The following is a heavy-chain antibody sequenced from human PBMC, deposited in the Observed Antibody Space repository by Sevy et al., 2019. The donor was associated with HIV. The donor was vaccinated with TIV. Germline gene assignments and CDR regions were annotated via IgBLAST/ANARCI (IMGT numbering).Heavy chain of an antibody. CDR2: ISGSGGGT. J-gene: IGHJ4*02. CDR3: VKGEGGTSQYVGRY. CDR1: GFTFSNYA. D-gene: IGHD1-20*01. Sequence: GGSLRLSCAASGFTFSNYAMSWVRQAPGKGLEWVSGISGSGGGTYYTDSVKGRFTISRDNSKNTLYLQMNSLGAEDTAVYYCVKGEGGTSQYVGRYWGQGTLVTVSS. V-gene: IGHV3-23*01.